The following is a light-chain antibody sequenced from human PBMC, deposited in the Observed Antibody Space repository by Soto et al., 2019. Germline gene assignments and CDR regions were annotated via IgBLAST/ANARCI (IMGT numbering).Light chain of an antibody. V-gene: IGKV3-20*01. CDR3: QHYNSYSEA. Sequence: ETVLTQSPGTLSFSPGERATLSCRASQSVSNTYLAWYQQKPGQAPRLLIYGASSRATGIPDRFSGSGSGTDFTLTISSLQPDDFATYYCQHYNSYSEAFGQGTKVELK. CDR1: QSVSNTY. J-gene: IGKJ1*01. CDR2: GAS.